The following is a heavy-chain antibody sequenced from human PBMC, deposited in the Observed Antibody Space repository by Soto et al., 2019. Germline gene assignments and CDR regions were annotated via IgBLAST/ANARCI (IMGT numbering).Heavy chain of an antibody. CDR2: ISSNGGST. Sequence: EVQLVESGGGLVQPGGSLRLSCSASGFTFSSYAMHWVRHAPGKGLEYVSAISSNGGSTYYADSVKGRFTISRDNSKNTLYLQMSSLRAEDTAVYYGVKDMFESYSSGAFDYWGQGTLVTVSS. D-gene: IGHD6-19*01. CDR1: GFTFSSYA. J-gene: IGHJ4*02. V-gene: IGHV3-64D*06. CDR3: VKDMFESYSSGAFDY.